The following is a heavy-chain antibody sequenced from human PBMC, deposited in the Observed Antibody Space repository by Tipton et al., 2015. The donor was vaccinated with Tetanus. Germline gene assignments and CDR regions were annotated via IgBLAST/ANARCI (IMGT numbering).Heavy chain of an antibody. J-gene: IGHJ4*02. CDR2: IYYTGNT. Sequence: GLVKPSQTLSVTCTVSGGSINSGGYYWSWLRQHPGKGLEWIGYIYYTGNTYYNPSLKSRVTISVDTSNNQFTLRLISVTAADTAVYYCARHLTYTYTSRCFDYWGLGTLVTVSS. CDR3: ARHLTYTYTSRCFDY. D-gene: IGHD5-18*01. CDR1: GGSINSGGYY. V-gene: IGHV4-31*03.